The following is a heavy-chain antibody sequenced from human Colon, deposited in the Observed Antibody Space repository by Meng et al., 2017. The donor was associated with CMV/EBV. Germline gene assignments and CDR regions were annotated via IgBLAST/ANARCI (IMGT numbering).Heavy chain of an antibody. CDR2: ISGSGVTT. Sequence: GGSLRLSCAASGFTFSSYAMSWVRQAPGKGLEWVSAISGSGVTTDYADSVKGRFIISRDNSKNTLYLQMNSLRAEDTAVYYCAKDQVPITGTNDNWFDPWGQGPLVTVSS. J-gene: IGHJ5*02. D-gene: IGHD1/OR15-1a*01. CDR3: AKDQVPITGTNDNWFDP. CDR1: GFTFSSYA. V-gene: IGHV3-23*01.